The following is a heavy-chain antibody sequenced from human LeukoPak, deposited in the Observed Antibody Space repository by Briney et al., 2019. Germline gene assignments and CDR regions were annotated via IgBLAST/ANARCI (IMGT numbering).Heavy chain of an antibody. V-gene: IGHV3-9*01. CDR1: GFTFDDYA. CDR2: ISWNSGSI. J-gene: IGHJ4*02. Sequence: GGSLRLSCAASGFTFDDYAMHWVRQAPGKGLEWVSGISWNSGSIGYADSVEGRFTISRDNAKNSLYLQMNSLRAEDTALYYCAKGPSTYYYDHWGQGTLVTVSS. CDR3: AKGPSTYYYDH.